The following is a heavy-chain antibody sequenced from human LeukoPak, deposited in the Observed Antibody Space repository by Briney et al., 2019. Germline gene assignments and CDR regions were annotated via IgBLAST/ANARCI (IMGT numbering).Heavy chain of an antibody. CDR3: AREIDGGEYYGDYGVDY. D-gene: IGHD4-17*01. Sequence: GGSPRLSCAASGFTFSSYWMHWVRQAPGKGLVWVSRINSDGSSASYADSVKGRFTISRDNAKNTLYLQMNSLRAEDTAVYYCAREIDGGEYYGDYGVDYWGQGTLVTVSS. V-gene: IGHV3-74*01. J-gene: IGHJ4*02. CDR2: INSDGSSA. CDR1: GFTFSSYW.